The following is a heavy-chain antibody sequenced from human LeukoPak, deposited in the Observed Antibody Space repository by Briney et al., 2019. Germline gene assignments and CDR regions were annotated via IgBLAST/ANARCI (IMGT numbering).Heavy chain of an antibody. Sequence: SETPSLTCTVSGGSISSGGYYWSWIRQHPGKGLEWIGYIYYSGSTYYNPSLKSRVTISVDTSKNQFSLKLSSVTAADTAVYYCARDGGYCSSTSCPPSYGMDVWGQGTTVTVSS. D-gene: IGHD2-2*01. J-gene: IGHJ6*02. CDR3: ARDGGYCSSTSCPPSYGMDV. CDR1: GGSISSGGYY. CDR2: IYYSGST. V-gene: IGHV4-31*03.